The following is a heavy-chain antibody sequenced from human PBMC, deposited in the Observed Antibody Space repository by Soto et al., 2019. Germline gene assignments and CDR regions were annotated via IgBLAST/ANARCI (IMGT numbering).Heavy chain of an antibody. V-gene: IGHV3-53*04. D-gene: IGHD5-12*01. Sequence: EVQLVESGGGLVQPGGSLRLSCAASGFTVSSNYMSWVRQAPGKGLEWVSVIYSGGSTYYADSVKGRFTISRHNSKNTLYLQMNRLRAEATAVYYCARGRGYSGYDPVYFDYWCQGTLVTVSS. CDR1: GFTVSSNY. CDR3: ARGRGYSGYDPVYFDY. CDR2: IYSGGST. J-gene: IGHJ4*02.